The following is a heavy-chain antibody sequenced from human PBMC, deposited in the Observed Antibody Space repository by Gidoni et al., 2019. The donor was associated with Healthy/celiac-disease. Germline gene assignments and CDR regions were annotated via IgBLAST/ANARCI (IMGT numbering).Heavy chain of an antibody. V-gene: IGHV4-4*07. CDR1: GGAISRYS. CDR2: IYTSGST. J-gene: IGHJ3*02. CDR3: ARERRLGEVTPAVAIAGDAFDI. Sequence: QVQLQESGPGLVKHSETLSLTCPVSGGAISRYSWSWIRQPAGKGLGWVGRIYTSGSTNYNPSPKSRVTMSVDTSKNQFSLKLSSVTAADTAVYYCARERRLGEVTPAVAIAGDAFDIWGQGTMVTVSS. D-gene: IGHD6-19*01.